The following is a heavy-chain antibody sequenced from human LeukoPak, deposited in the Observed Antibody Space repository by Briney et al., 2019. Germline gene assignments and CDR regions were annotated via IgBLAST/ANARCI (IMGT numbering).Heavy chain of an antibody. V-gene: IGHV1-69*05. CDR2: IIPLFGTA. CDR1: GGTFSGYA. CDR3: ARDHGARCDY. J-gene: IGHJ4*02. D-gene: IGHD3-10*01. Sequence: SVKVSCKASGGTFSGYAISWVRQAPGQGLEWMGGIIPLFGTAIYAQRFQGRVTITTDESTSTAFMELSSLRSEDTAVYYCARDHGARCDYWGQGTLVTVCS.